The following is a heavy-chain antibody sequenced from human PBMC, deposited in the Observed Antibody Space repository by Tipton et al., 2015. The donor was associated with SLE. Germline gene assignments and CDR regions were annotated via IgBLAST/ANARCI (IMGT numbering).Heavy chain of an antibody. Sequence: TLSLTCTVSGGSISSYYWSWIRQPPGKGLEWIGYIYYSGSTNYNPSLKSRVTISVDTSKNQFSLKLSSATAADTAVYYCARYKTRGSAFDIWGQGTMVTVSS. CDR2: IYYSGST. CDR3: ARYKTRGSAFDI. V-gene: IGHV4-59*01. D-gene: IGHD1-1*01. CDR1: GGSISSYY. J-gene: IGHJ3*02.